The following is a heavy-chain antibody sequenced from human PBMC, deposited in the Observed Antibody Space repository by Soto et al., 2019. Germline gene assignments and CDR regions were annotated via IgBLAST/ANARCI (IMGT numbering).Heavy chain of an antibody. V-gene: IGHV3-11*01. CDR1: GFTFSDYF. CDR2: ISSSGSTI. CDR3: ARGRGYYYYMDV. J-gene: IGHJ6*03. Sequence: QEQLVESGGGLVKPGGSLRLSCAASGFTFSDYFMTWIRQAPGKGLEWVSYISSSGSTIYYADSEKGRFTISRDNAKNSLYLQMDSLRAEDTAVYYCARGRGYYYYMDVWGKGTTVTVSS.